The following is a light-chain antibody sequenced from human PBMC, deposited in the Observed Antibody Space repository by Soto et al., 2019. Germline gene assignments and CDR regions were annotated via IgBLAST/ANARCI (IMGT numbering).Light chain of an antibody. CDR1: ESVTSS. V-gene: IGKV3-15*01. CDR2: AAS. J-gene: IGKJ5*01. CDR3: QQYDKWPQFT. Sequence: EIVMTQSPATLSVSPGDRATLSCRASESVTSSLAWYQQKPGQPPRLLIYAASTRATDVPARFSGGGSETEFTLTISSLQSEDFAVYYCQQYDKWPQFTFGQGTRLEIK.